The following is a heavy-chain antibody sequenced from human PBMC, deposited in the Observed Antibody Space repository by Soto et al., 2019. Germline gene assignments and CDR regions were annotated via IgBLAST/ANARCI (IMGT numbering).Heavy chain of an antibody. J-gene: IGHJ4*02. CDR1: GFTFSSYA. CDR2: ISGSGNYT. V-gene: IGHV3-21*01. CDR3: AREGINNYNEYYFDS. Sequence: LRLSCAASGFTFSSYAMSWVRQAPGKGLEWVSSISGSGNYTHYADFLRGRFTISRDNAKTSLYLQMNSLRAEDTAVYYCAREGINNYNEYYFDSWGQGTVVTVSS. D-gene: IGHD4-4*01.